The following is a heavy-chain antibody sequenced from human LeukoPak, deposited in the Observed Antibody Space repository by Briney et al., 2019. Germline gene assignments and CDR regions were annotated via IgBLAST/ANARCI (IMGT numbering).Heavy chain of an antibody. J-gene: IGHJ4*02. V-gene: IGHV4-59*01. Sequence: PSETLSLTCTVSGGSISSYYWSWIRQPPGKGLEWIGYIYYSGSTNYSPSLESRVTISVDTSKNQFSLKLSSVTAADTAVYYCARLSTWGNYCSSTSCYLPNFDYWGQGTLVTVSS. CDR1: GGSISSYY. CDR3: ARLSTWGNYCSSTSCYLPNFDY. CDR2: IYYSGST. D-gene: IGHD2-2*01.